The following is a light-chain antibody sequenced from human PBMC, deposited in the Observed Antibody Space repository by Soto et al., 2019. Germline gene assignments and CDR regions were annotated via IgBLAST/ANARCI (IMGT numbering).Light chain of an antibody. J-gene: IGKJ5*01. CDR3: QQYGYSPIT. CDR2: AAS. CDR1: ETVSSSH. Sequence: EIVLPKYPAPLSVSPGERSTLSCRATETVSSSHLAWYQHKPGQAPRLLIYAASSRATGSPDRFSGGGSGTDFTLTISRLEPEDFAVYYCQQYGYSPITFGQGTRLEIK. V-gene: IGKV3-20*01.